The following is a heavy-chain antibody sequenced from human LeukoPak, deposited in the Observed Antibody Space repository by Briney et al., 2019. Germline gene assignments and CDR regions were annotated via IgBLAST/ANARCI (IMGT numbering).Heavy chain of an antibody. CDR2: VNDRGTT. D-gene: IGHD2-15*01. CDR1: GDSFSGYY. Sequence: SETMSRTCAVYGDSFSGYYWSWIRQSPGTGLEWIGEVNDRGTTNYNPNLKSRVTISVVTSSNQFSLRLTSVTAADTAIYFCATRRGGPYPYYFDHWDQGALVTVSS. CDR3: ATRRGGPYPYYFDH. V-gene: IGHV4-34*01. J-gene: IGHJ4*02.